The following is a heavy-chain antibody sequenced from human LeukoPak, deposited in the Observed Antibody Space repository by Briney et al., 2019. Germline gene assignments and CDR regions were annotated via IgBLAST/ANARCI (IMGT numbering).Heavy chain of an antibody. CDR1: GFTFSDHY. V-gene: IGHV3-11*05. CDR2: ISSSSTFI. J-gene: IGHJ4*02. Sequence: GGSLRLSCATSGFTFSDHYMSWIRQAPGKGLEWVSYISSSSTFINYADSVKGRFTISRDNAKNSLFLQMSSLRAEDTAVYYCARGSHYFNYWGQGTLVTVSS. CDR3: ARGSHYFNY.